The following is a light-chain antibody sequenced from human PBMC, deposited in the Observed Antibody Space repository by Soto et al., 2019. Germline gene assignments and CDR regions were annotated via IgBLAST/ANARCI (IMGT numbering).Light chain of an antibody. J-gene: IGKJ4*01. CDR1: QTITKN. V-gene: IGKV1-39*01. CDR2: GAS. CDR3: QQSNSAPLT. Sequence: DLQMTQSPSSLPASVGDRVTITCRASQTITKNLNWYQQKPGSAPRLLVFGASNLQGGVPPRFSGSGFGTDFTLTISSLQFEDFATYYCQQSNSAPLTFGGGTKVEIK.